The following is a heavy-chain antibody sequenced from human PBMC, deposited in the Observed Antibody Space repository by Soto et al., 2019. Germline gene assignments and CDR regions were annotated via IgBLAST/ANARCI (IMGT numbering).Heavy chain of an antibody. V-gene: IGHV4-31*03. D-gene: IGHD3-10*02. J-gene: IGHJ5*01. CDR1: GGSVSSANYY. CDR3: ARLCNPNNWFDS. Sequence: QVQLPESGPGPVKPSQTLSLTCTVSGGSVSSANYYWSWIRQHPWKGLEWIGYISYTGSTFYNPSLKRRVTMSVDTSKNQCSLKLTSMTAADTAVYYCARLCNPNNWFDSWCQGALVTVSS. CDR2: ISYTGST.